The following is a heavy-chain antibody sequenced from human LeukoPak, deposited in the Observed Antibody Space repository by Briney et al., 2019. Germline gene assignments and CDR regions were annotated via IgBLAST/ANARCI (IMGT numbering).Heavy chain of an antibody. V-gene: IGHV1-18*01. J-gene: IGHJ5*02. Sequence: ASVKVSCKASGYTFTSYGISWLRQAPGQGLEWMGWISAYNGNTNYAQKLQGRVTMTTDTSTSTAYMELRSLRSDDTAVYYCARAYYDNSWFDPWGQGTLVTVSS. CDR3: ARAYYDNSWFDP. CDR2: ISAYNGNT. D-gene: IGHD3-22*01. CDR1: GYTFTSYG.